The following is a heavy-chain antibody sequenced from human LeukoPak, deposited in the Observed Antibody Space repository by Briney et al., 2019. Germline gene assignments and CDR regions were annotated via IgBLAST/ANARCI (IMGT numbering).Heavy chain of an antibody. J-gene: IGHJ4*02. V-gene: IGHV4-38-2*01. Sequence: PSETLSLTCAVSGYSISSGYYWGWIRQSPGKGLEWIGSIFHSGGTYYNPSLKSRVTISVDTSKNQFSLKLSSVTAADTAFFYCARGYCSSTSCYGIDYWGQGTLVTVSS. D-gene: IGHD2-2*01. CDR1: GYSISSGYY. CDR3: ARGYCSSTSCYGIDY. CDR2: IFHSGGT.